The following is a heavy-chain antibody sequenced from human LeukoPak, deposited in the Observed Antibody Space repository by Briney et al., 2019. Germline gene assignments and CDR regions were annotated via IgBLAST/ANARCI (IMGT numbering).Heavy chain of an antibody. Sequence: GGSLRLSCAASGMSFSSYEMNWVRQAPGKGLEWVANIKQDGSEKYYVDSVKGRFTISRDNAKNSLYLQMNSLRAEDTAMYYCARDSAGNDYWGQGTLVTVSS. J-gene: IGHJ4*02. V-gene: IGHV3-7*01. CDR2: IKQDGSEK. D-gene: IGHD6-13*01. CDR1: GMSFSSYE. CDR3: ARDSAGNDY.